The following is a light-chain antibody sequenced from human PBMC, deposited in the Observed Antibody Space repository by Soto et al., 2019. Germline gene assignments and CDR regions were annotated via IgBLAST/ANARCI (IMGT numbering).Light chain of an antibody. CDR3: QQGYSTLWT. J-gene: IGKJ1*01. CDR1: QSISSY. V-gene: IGKV1-39*01. CDR2: AAS. Sequence: DIQMTQSPSSLSASLGDRVAITCRASQSISSYLNWYQQKPGKAPKVLIYAASNLQSGVPSRFSGSGSGTDFALTISSLQPEDFATYYCQQGYSTLWTFGQGTKLDIK.